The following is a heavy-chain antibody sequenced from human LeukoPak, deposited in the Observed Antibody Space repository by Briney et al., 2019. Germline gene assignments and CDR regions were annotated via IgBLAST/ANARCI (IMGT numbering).Heavy chain of an antibody. D-gene: IGHD2-21*01. Sequence: SQTLSLTCAVSGGSISSGGYSWSWIRQPPGEGLEWIGYIYHSGSTYYNPSLKSRVTISVDRSKNQFSLKLSSVTAADTAVYYCASGLIGALWKWGQGTLVTVSS. J-gene: IGHJ4*02. V-gene: IGHV4-30-2*01. CDR2: IYHSGST. CDR1: GGSISSGGYS. CDR3: ASGLIGALWK.